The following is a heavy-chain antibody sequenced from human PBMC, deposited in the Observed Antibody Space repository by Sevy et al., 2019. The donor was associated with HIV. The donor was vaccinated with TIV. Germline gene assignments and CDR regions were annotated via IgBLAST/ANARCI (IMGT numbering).Heavy chain of an antibody. D-gene: IGHD7-27*01. CDR2: INTSGST. CDR1: GDSFSSYF. V-gene: IGHV4-4*07. CDR3: ARSNWVTATNGFSKSYYFDY. J-gene: IGHJ4*02. Sequence: SETLSLTCTVSGDSFSSYFWAWIRQPAGKGLEWIGRINTSGSTNYNPSLKSRVTMSVDTSKSQFSLKVTSLTAAATSIYCWARSNWVTATNGFSKSYYFDYWGQGSLVTVSS.